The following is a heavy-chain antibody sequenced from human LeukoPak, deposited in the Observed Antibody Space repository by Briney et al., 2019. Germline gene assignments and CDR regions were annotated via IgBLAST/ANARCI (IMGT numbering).Heavy chain of an antibody. CDR2: IKQDGSEK. D-gene: IGHD2-21*01. V-gene: IGHV3-7*01. CDR1: GFTFSSYW. Sequence: GGSLRLSCAASGFTFSSYWMSWVRQAPGKGLEWVANIKQDGSEKYYVDSVKGRFTISRDNAKNSLYLRMNSLRAEDTAVYYCARVDVVYYFDYWGQGTLVTVSS. CDR3: ARVDVVYYFDY. J-gene: IGHJ4*02.